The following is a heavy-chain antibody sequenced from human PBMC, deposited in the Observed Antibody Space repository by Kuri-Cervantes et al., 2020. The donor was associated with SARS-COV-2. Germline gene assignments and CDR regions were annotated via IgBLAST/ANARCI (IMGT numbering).Heavy chain of an antibody. V-gene: IGHV4-34*01. CDR2: INHSGST. CDR1: GGSFSTYY. D-gene: IGHD4-17*01. J-gene: IGHJ4*02. Sequence: SQTLPLTCVVYGGSFSTYYWSWVRQPPGKGLEWIGEINHSGSTSYNPSLKSRGTISVDASKNQSSLNLNSVTAADTAVYYCARVLYSGDYGPTYYFDYWGQGTLVTVSS. CDR3: ARVLYSGDYGPTYYFDY.